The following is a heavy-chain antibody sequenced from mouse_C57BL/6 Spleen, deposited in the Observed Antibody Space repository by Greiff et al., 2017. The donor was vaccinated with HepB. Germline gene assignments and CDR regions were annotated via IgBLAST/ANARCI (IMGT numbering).Heavy chain of an antibody. Sequence: EVKLMESGAELVKPGASVKLSCTASGFNIKDYYMHWVKQRTEQGLEWIGRIDPEDGETKYAPKFQGKATITADTSSNTAYLQLSSLTSEDTAVYYCARRGGVYYDYDAIYFDYWGQGTTLTVSS. J-gene: IGHJ2*01. V-gene: IGHV14-2*01. CDR1: GFNIKDYY. CDR2: IDPEDGET. CDR3: ARRGGVYYDYDAIYFDY. D-gene: IGHD2-4*01.